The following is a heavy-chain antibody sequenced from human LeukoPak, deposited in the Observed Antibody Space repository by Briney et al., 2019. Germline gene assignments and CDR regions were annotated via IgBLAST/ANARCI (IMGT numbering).Heavy chain of an antibody. CDR2: IYYSGST. D-gene: IGHD3-10*01. CDR3: ARQNYGSGNWFDP. CDR1: GGSISSYY. J-gene: IGHJ5*02. Sequence: PSETLSLTCTVSGGSISSYYWAWIRQPPGKGLEWIGYIYYSGSTNYNPSLKSRVTISVDTSKNQFSLKLSSVTAADTAVYYCARQNYGSGNWFDPWGQGTLVTVSS. V-gene: IGHV4-59*01.